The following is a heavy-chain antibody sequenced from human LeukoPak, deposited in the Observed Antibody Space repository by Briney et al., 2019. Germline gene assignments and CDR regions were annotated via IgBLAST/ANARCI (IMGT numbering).Heavy chain of an antibody. V-gene: IGHV3-66*02. CDR3: ARETSTQCSGGSCFFDY. CDR1: GFSVSSNY. Sequence: PGGSLGLSCAASGFSVSSNYMSWVRQAPGKGLEWVSVFYSGGSTYYADSVKGRFTISRDTSKNTLYLQMNSLRVEDTAVYYCARETSTQCSGGSCFFDYWGQGTLVTVSS. CDR2: FYSGGST. D-gene: IGHD2-15*01. J-gene: IGHJ4*02.